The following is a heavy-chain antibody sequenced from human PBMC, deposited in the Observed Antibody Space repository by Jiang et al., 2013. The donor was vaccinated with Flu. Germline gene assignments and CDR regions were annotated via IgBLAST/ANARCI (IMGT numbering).Heavy chain of an antibody. CDR2: INHSGST. CDR1: GGSFSGYY. D-gene: IGHD6-6*01. J-gene: IGHJ5*02. Sequence: LLKPSETLSLTCAVYGGSFSGYYWSWIRQPPGKGLEWIGEINHSGSTNYNPSLKSRVTISVDTSKNQFSLKLSSVTAADTAVYYCARVGGKVRAARPDNWFDPWGQGTLVTVSS. V-gene: IGHV4-34*01. CDR3: ARVGGKVRAARPDNWFDP.